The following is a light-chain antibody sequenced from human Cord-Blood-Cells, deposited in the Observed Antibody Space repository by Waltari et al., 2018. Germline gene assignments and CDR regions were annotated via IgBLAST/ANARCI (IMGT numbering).Light chain of an antibody. CDR3: QQYYSTPYS. CDR1: QSVLYSSNNKNY. J-gene: IGKJ2*03. V-gene: IGKV4-1*01. Sequence: DIVMTQSPDSLAVSLGERATINCKSSQSVLYSSNNKNYLAWYQQKPGQPPKLLIYWASTRESGVPDRFSGSGSGTDFTLTISSLQAEDVAVHYCQQYYSTPYSFGQVTKLEIK. CDR2: WAS.